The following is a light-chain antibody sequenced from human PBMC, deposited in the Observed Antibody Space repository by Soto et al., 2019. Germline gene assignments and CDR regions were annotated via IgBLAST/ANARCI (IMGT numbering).Light chain of an antibody. V-gene: IGKV3-15*01. J-gene: IGKJ1*01. CDR2: GAS. CDR3: QQYNNWLWT. CDR1: QSVSSN. Sequence: EIVMTQSPATRSVSPGERATLSCRARQSVSSNLAWYQQKPGQAPRLLIYGASTRATGIPARFSGSGSGTEFTLTISSLQSEDFAVYYCQQYNNWLWTFGQGTKVEIK.